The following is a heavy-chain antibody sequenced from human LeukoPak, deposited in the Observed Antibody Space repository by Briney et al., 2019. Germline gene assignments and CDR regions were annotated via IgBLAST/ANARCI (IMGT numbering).Heavy chain of an antibody. Sequence: GASEKVSCKASGYTFTSYGISWVRQAPGQGLEWMGWISAYNGNTNYAQKLQGRVTMTTDTSTSTAYMELRSLRSDDTAVYYCARERITMVRGLIDYWGQGTLVTVSS. J-gene: IGHJ4*02. CDR2: ISAYNGNT. D-gene: IGHD3-10*01. CDR3: ARERITMVRGLIDY. V-gene: IGHV1-18*01. CDR1: GYTFTSYG.